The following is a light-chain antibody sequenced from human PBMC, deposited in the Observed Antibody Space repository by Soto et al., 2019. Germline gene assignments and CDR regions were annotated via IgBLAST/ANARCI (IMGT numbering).Light chain of an antibody. CDR3: QQYGNSPLT. Sequence: EIVLTQSPGTLSLSPGERATLSCRASQSVRSDYFAWYQQKPGQAHRVIIXGVYTXXTGIXDRFSGSGSGTDFTLTISRLEPEDFALYYCQQYGNSPLTFGGGTKVDIK. V-gene: IGKV3-20*01. J-gene: IGKJ4*01. CDR2: GVY. CDR1: QSVRSDY.